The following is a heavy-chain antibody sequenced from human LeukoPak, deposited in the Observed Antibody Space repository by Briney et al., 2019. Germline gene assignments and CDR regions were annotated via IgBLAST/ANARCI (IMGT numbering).Heavy chain of an antibody. CDR1: GGSISSYY. CDR3: ARDFGSSGPPEPYYFDY. J-gene: IGHJ4*02. Sequence: SETLSLTCTVSGGSISSYYWSWIRQPAGKGLEWIGRIYTSGSTNYNPSLKSRVTMSVDTSKNQFSLMLSSVTAADTAVYYCARDFGSSGPPEPYYFDYWGQGTLVTVSS. D-gene: IGHD6-19*01. V-gene: IGHV4-4*07. CDR2: IYTSGST.